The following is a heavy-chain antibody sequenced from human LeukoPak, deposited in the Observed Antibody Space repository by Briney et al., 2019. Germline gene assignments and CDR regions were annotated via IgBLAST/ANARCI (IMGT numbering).Heavy chain of an antibody. D-gene: IGHD4-17*01. CDR3: GRDPNGDYVGAFEF. J-gene: IGHJ3*01. CDR2: IRGGGSYG. V-gene: IGHV3-23*01. CDR1: GFTFASYA. Sequence: AGGSLRLSCVGSGFTFASYAMTWVRLAPGKGLEWVASIRGGGSYGNYADSVRGRFTISTDNSRNTLYLQMDSLRADDTAVYYCGRDPNGDYVGAFEFWGQGTLVSVSS.